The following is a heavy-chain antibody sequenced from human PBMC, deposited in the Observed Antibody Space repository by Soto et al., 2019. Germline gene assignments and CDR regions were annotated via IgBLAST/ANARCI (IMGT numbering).Heavy chain of an antibody. D-gene: IGHD3-16*01. CDR2: IKSDGSDT. V-gene: IGHV3-74*01. CDR1: GFTFSSYW. J-gene: IGHJ5*02. CDR3: VPSLYNWNDA. Sequence: VGSLRLSCGASGFTFSSYWMHWVRQAPGKGLVWVSRIKSDGSDTNYADFVKGRFTISRDNAKNTLYLQMNSLRAEETAVYYCVPSLYNWNDAWGQGTLVTVTS.